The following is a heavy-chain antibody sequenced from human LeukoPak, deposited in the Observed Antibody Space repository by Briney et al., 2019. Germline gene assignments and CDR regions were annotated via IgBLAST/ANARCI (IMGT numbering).Heavy chain of an antibody. D-gene: IGHD3/OR15-3a*01. V-gene: IGHV5-51*01. Sequence: GESLQISCQGSGSILTSYWIGWVRPVPGKSLEWMGIIYPGDSDTRYSPSFQGQVTISADKSISTAYLQWSSLKASDTAMYYCARPAGLAEYYFDYWGQGTLVTVSS. CDR2: IYPGDSDT. J-gene: IGHJ4*02. CDR3: ARPAGLAEYYFDY. CDR1: GSILTSYW.